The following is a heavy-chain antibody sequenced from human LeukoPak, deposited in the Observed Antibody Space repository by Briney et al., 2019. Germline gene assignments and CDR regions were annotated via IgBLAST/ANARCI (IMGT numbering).Heavy chain of an antibody. CDR2: IYNDGST. Sequence: GGSLRLSCAVSGFTVSTSYVTWVRQAPGKGLGWVSVIYNDGSTYYADSVKGRFTISRDISENTIYLQMNSLRAEDTAVYYCTRLDYWGQGALVTVSS. J-gene: IGHJ4*02. V-gene: IGHV3-66*01. CDR1: GFTVSTSY. CDR3: TRLDY.